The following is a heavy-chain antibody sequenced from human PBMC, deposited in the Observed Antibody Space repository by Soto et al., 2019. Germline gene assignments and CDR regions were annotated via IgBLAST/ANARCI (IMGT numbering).Heavy chain of an antibody. V-gene: IGHV3-23*01. CDR1: GFTFGNYA. D-gene: IGHD2-2*01. CDR3: VKLPASLKTFDY. Sequence: EVQLLDSGGGLAQPGGSLRLSCAASGFTFGNYAMNWVRQAPGKGLECVSTVSGNGAVTYYADSVKGRFTISRDNSRSTLYLQMNNLRAEDTAIYFCVKLPASLKTFDYWGQGTLVTVSS. J-gene: IGHJ4*02. CDR2: VSGNGAVT.